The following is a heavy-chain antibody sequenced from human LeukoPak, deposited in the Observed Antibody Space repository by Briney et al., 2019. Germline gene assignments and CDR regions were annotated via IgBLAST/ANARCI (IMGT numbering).Heavy chain of an antibody. Sequence: GGSLRLSCAASGFTFSGYSMNWVRQAPGKGLEWVSSISSSNSYIYYADSVKGRFTISRDNAKNSLYLQMNSLRAEDTAVYYCAKSPSSGYPLYFDYWGQGTLVTVSS. D-gene: IGHD3-22*01. V-gene: IGHV3-21*01. CDR3: AKSPSSGYPLYFDY. CDR1: GFTFSGYS. CDR2: ISSSNSYI. J-gene: IGHJ4*02.